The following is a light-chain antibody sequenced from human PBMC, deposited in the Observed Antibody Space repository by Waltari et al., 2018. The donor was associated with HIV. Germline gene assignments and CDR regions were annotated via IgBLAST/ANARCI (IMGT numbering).Light chain of an antibody. CDR3: RQYNNWPPWT. CDR1: QTVSTN. CDR2: DAA. Sequence: VMTQSPATLSVSPGDRATLSCRASQTVSTNLAWYQQKPGQAPRLLIYDAATRATGIPARFSGSGSGTEFTLTITSLQSEDSAIYYCRQYNNWPPWTFGQGTKVEIK. J-gene: IGKJ1*01. V-gene: IGKV3-15*01.